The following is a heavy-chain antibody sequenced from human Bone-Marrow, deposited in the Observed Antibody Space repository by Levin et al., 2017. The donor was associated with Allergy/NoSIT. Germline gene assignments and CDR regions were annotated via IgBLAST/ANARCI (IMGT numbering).Heavy chain of an antibody. Sequence: GESLKISCAASGFTFSSYIMSCVRQAPGTGLEWVSGISGRGESTYYAESVTCHLTLSRDNSQNMLYLQMNSLGVEDTAVYYCAKRVSGYCSGGSCYSGLHWYFDHWGRGTLVTVSS. CDR1: GFTFSSYI. V-gene: IGHV3-23*01. D-gene: IGHD2-15*01. CDR2: ISGRGEST. J-gene: IGHJ2*01. CDR3: AKRVSGYCSGGSCYSGLHWYFDH.